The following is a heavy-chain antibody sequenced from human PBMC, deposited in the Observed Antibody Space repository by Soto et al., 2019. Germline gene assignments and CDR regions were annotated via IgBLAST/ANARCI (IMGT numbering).Heavy chain of an antibody. CDR2: MNPNSGNT. J-gene: IGHJ3*01. D-gene: IGHD6-19*01. Sequence: RASVKVSCKASGYTFTSYDINWVRQATGQGLEWMGWMNPNSGNTGYAQKFQGRVTMTRNTSISTAYMELSSLRSEDTAVYYCARGEGYSSGWYGLNWGQGTMVTVSS. CDR3: ARGEGYSSGWYGLN. CDR1: GYTFTSYD. V-gene: IGHV1-8*01.